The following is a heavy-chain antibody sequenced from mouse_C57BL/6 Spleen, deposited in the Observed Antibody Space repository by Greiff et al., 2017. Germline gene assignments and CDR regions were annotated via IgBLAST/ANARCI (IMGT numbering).Heavy chain of an antibody. CDR1: GFNIKDYY. J-gene: IGHJ3*01. D-gene: IGHD3-2*02. CDR2: IDPENGAT. Sequence: VQLQQSGAELVKPGASVKLSCTASGFNIKDYYMHWVKQRTEQGLEWIGRIDPENGATKYAPKFQGKATITADTSSNTAYLQLSSLTSEDTAVYYCALCAGYVGFAYWGQGTLVTVAA. V-gene: IGHV14-2*01. CDR3: ALCAGYVGFAY.